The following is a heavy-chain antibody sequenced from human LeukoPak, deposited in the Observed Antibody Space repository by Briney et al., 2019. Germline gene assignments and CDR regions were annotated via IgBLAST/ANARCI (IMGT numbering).Heavy chain of an antibody. J-gene: IGHJ6*03. CDR3: ALESYYYGSGSYYPPTYYYYYMDV. V-gene: IGHV4-39*07. CDR2: IYYSGST. Sequence: PSETLSLTCTVSGGSISSSSYYWGWIRQPPGKGLEWIGSIYYSGSTYCNPSLKSRVTISVDTSKNQFSLKLSSVTAADTAVYYCALESYYYGSGSYYPPTYYYYYMDVWGKGTTVTVSS. CDR1: GGSISSSSYY. D-gene: IGHD3-10*01.